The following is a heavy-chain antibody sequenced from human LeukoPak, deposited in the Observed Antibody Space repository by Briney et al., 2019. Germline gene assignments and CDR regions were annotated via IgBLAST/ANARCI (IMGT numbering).Heavy chain of an antibody. CDR1: GFTFSSYG. D-gene: IGHD6-13*01. J-gene: IGHJ4*02. CDR2: IWYDGSNK. Sequence: PGGSLRLSCAASGFTFSSYGMHWVRQAPGKGLEWVAVIWYDGSNKYYADSVKGRFTISRDNSKNTLYLQMNSLRAEDTAVYYCARQYSSSWLHFDYWGQGTLVTVSS. V-gene: IGHV3-33*01. CDR3: ARQYSSSWLHFDY.